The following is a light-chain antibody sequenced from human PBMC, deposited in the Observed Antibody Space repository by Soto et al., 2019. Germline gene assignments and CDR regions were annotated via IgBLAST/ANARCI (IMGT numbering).Light chain of an antibody. CDR3: SSYTSSTLV. Sequence: QSALTQPASLSGSPGQSITISCTGTSSDVGAYNYVSWYQQHPGTAPKLMIYDVSNRPSGISNRFSGSKSGNTASLTISGLQAEDEADYYCSSYTSSTLVFGGGTKLTVL. CDR2: DVS. CDR1: SSDVGAYNY. V-gene: IGLV2-14*03. J-gene: IGLJ2*01.